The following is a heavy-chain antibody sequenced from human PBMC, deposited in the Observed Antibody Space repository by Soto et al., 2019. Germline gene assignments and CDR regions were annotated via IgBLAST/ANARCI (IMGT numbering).Heavy chain of an antibody. CDR1: GGTFSSYA. CDR2: IIPISGTA. V-gene: IGHV1-69*01. D-gene: IGHD2-2*01. Sequence: QVQLVQSGAEVKKPGSSVKVSCKASGGTFSSYAISWVRQAPGQGLEWMGGIIPISGTANYAQKFQGRVTITADESTSTAYMELSSLRSADTAVYYCARSQGSSTSLEIYYYYYYGMDVWGQGTKVTVSS. J-gene: IGHJ6*02. CDR3: ARSQGSSTSLEIYYYYYYGMDV.